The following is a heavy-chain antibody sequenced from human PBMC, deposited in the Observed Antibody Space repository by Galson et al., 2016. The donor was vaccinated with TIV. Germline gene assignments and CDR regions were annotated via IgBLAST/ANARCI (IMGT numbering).Heavy chain of an antibody. CDR3: ARDGLYCSGGSCYTDWYFDL. D-gene: IGHD2-15*01. Sequence: SVKVSCKASGYTFTSYNMHWVRQAPGQGPEWMGIINPSGGNTEYAQKFQGRVTTTRDTSTSTVYMELNSLRSEDTAVYYCARDGLYCSGGSCYTDWYFDLWGRGTLVTVSS. V-gene: IGHV1-46*01. CDR2: INPSGGNT. J-gene: IGHJ2*01. CDR1: GYTFTSYN.